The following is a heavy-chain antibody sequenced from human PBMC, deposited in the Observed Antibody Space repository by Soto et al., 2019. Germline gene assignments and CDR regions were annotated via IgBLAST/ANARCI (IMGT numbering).Heavy chain of an antibody. CDR1: GFTFSSYA. V-gene: IGHV3-23*01. J-gene: IGHJ5*02. CDR3: AKDGGWPDP. Sequence: EVQLLESGGGLVQPGGALRLSCAASGFTFSSYAMSWVRQAPGKGLEWVSAISGSGGNTYYAGSVKGRFTISRDNSKNALYLRMNSLRAEDTAVYYCAKDGGWPDPWGQGTLVTVSS. D-gene: IGHD6-19*01. CDR2: ISGSGGNT.